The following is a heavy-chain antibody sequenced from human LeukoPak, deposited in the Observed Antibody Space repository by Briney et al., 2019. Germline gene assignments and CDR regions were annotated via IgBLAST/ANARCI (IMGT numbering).Heavy chain of an antibody. CDR2: IYYTGST. CDR3: ARRGGSGRAFDY. Sequence: PSETLSLTCIVSGASISGGTYYWGWIRQPPGKGLEWIGSIYYTGSTYDNPSLKSRVTISVDTSKNQFSLKLSSVTAADTAVYYCARRGGSGRAFDYWGQGTLVTVSS. V-gene: IGHV4-39*01. D-gene: IGHD1-26*01. CDR1: GASISGGTYY. J-gene: IGHJ4*02.